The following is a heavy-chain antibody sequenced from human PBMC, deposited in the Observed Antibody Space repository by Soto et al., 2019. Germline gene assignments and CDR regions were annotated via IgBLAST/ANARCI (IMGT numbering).Heavy chain of an antibody. Sequence: QVQLVQSGAEVKKPGSSVKVSCKASGGTFSSYTISWVRQAPGQGLEWMGRIIPILGIANYAQKFQGRVTITADKSTSTAYMELSSLRSEDTAVYYCARESSGGLGYCSGGSCYSDYWGQGTLVTVSS. CDR3: ARESSGGLGYCSGGSCYSDY. CDR2: IIPILGIA. D-gene: IGHD2-15*01. J-gene: IGHJ4*02. V-gene: IGHV1-69*08. CDR1: GGTFSSYT.